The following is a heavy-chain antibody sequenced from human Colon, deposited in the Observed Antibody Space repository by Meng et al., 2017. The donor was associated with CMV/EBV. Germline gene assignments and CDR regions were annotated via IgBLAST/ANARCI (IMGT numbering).Heavy chain of an antibody. CDR3: AIVAAMDQYANY. J-gene: IGHJ4*02. Sequence: GESPKTSRAASGFTFSSYSMNWVRQAPGKGLEWVSSISSSSSYIYYADSVKGRFTISRDNAKNSLYLQTNSLGAEDTAVYYCAIVAAMDQYANYWGQGTLVTVSS. CDR2: ISSSSSYI. V-gene: IGHV3-21*01. D-gene: IGHD5-18*01. CDR1: GFTFSSYS.